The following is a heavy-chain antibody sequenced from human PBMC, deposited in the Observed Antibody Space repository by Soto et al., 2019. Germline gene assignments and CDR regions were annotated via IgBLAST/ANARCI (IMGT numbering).Heavy chain of an antibody. Sequence: PGGSMRLSCALSGFTFNNKYMAWVRQAQGKGLECVTVIYSGGGTYYADSVQGRFIISRDNSKDTLDLQMSSLRVEDTAVYYCAGVGGNPWNPRNGFEVWGQGKMVTVSS. CDR1: GFTFNNKY. J-gene: IGHJ3*01. D-gene: IGHD1-1*01. CDR2: IYSGGGT. V-gene: IGHV3-53*01. CDR3: AGVGGNPWNPRNGFEV.